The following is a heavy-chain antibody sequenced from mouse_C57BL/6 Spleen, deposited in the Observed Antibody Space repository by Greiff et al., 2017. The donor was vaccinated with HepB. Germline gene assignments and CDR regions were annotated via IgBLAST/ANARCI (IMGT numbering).Heavy chain of an antibody. V-gene: IGHV1-50*01. J-gene: IGHJ2*01. D-gene: IGHD1-1*01. CDR1: GYTFTSYW. Sequence: QVQLQQPGAELVKPGASVKLSCKASGYTFTSYWLQWVKQRPGQGLEWIGEIDPSDSYTTYNQKFKGKATLTVDKSSSTAYMQLNRLTSEDSAVDYDARGYGSSYPYYFDDWGKGTTLTVSS. CDR3: ARGYGSSYPYYFDD. CDR2: IDPSDSYT.